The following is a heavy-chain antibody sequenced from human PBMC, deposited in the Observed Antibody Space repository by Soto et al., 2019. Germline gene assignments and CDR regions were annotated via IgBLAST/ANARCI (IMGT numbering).Heavy chain of an antibody. Sequence: SETLSLTCAVSGGSISSGGYSWSWIRQPPGKGLEWIGYIYHSGSTYYNPSLKSRVTISVDRSKNQFSLKLSSVTAADTAVYYCARVGNSGYDWKPGYFDYWGQGTLVTVSS. D-gene: IGHD5-12*01. V-gene: IGHV4-30-2*01. J-gene: IGHJ4*02. CDR2: IYHSGST. CDR1: GGSISSGGYS. CDR3: ARVGNSGYDWKPGYFDY.